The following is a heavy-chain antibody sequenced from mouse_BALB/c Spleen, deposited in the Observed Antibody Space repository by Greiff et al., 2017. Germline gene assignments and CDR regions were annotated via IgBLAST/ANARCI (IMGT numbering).Heavy chain of an antibody. CDR1: GFTFSSYA. V-gene: IGHV5-6-5*01. Sequence: EVKLMESGGGLVKPGGSLKFSCAASGFTFSSYAMSWVRQTPEKRLEWVASISSGGSTYYPDSVKGRFTISRDNARNILYLQMSSLGSEDTAMYYCAREELSLFDYWGQGTTLTVSS. J-gene: IGHJ2*01. D-gene: IGHD1-1*02. CDR2: ISSGGST. CDR3: AREELSLFDY.